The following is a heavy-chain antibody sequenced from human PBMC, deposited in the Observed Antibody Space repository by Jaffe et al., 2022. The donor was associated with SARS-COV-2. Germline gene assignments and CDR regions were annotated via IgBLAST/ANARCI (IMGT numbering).Heavy chain of an antibody. Sequence: EVQLVESGGGLVKPGGSLRLSCAASGFTFSSYSMNWVRQAPGKGLEWVSSISSSSSYIYYADSVKGRFTISRDNAKNSLYLQMNSLRAEDTAVYYCASLIAVAGNSYAFDIWGQGTMVTVSS. CDR1: GFTFSSYS. CDR3: ASLIAVAGNSYAFDI. CDR2: ISSSSSYI. D-gene: IGHD6-19*01. V-gene: IGHV3-21*01. J-gene: IGHJ3*02.